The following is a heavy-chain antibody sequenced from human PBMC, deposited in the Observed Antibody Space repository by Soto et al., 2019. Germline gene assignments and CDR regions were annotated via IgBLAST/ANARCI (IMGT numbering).Heavy chain of an antibody. CDR1: GGSFSGYY. V-gene: IGHV4-34*01. CDR3: ARASTGYSNWFDP. CDR2: INHSGST. J-gene: IGHJ5*02. D-gene: IGHD3-9*01. Sequence: SETLSLTCAVYGGSFSGYYWSWIRQPPGKGLEWIGEINHSGSTNYNPSLRSRVTISVDKSKNQFSLKLSSVTAADTAVYYCARASTGYSNWFDPWGQGTLVTVSS.